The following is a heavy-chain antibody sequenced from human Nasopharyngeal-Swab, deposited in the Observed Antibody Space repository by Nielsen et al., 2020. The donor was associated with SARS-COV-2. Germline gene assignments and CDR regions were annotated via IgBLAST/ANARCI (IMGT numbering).Heavy chain of an antibody. Sequence: GSLRLSCKGSGYSFTSYWIGWVRQMPGKGLEWMGIIYPGDSDTRYSPSFQGQVTISADKSISTAYLQWSSLKASDTAMYYCARRPSAYCSGGSCYSPNSDYYYGMDVWGQGTTVTVSS. J-gene: IGHJ6*02. CDR1: GYSFTSYW. D-gene: IGHD2-15*01. CDR3: ARRPSAYCSGGSCYSPNSDYYYGMDV. V-gene: IGHV5-51*01. CDR2: IYPGDSDT.